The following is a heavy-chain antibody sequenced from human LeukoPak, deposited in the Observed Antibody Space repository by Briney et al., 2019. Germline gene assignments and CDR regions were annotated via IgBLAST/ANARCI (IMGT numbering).Heavy chain of an antibody. CDR2: IKTDGSST. CDR3: ARDQLYGGNPRGFDP. Sequence: GGSLRLSCAASGFTFSTYWMQWVRQAPGKGLVWVSRIKTDGSSTNYADSVKGRFTISRDNAKNTLYLQMNSLSAEDTAVYYCARDQLYGGNPRGFDPWGQGTLVTVSS. D-gene: IGHD4-23*01. J-gene: IGHJ5*02. CDR1: GFTFSTYW. V-gene: IGHV3-74*01.